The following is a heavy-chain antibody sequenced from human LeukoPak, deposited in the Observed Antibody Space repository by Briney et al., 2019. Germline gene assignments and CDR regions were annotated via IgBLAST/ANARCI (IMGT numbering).Heavy chain of an antibody. Sequence: ASVKVSCKASGYTFISHYKHWVRQAPGQGLEWMGIINPSDGSTGNAQKFQGRVTMTRDTSTSTVYMELSSLRSEDSAVYYCATEDIVVRNALDYWGQGTLVTVSS. CDR1: GYTFISHY. CDR2: INPSDGST. J-gene: IGHJ4*02. D-gene: IGHD2-2*01. CDR3: ATEDIVVRNALDY. V-gene: IGHV1-46*01.